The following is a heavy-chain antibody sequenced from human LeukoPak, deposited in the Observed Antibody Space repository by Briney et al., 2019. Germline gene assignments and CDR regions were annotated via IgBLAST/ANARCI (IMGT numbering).Heavy chain of an antibody. J-gene: IGHJ6*03. Sequence: PGGSLRLSCAASGFTFSSYWMTWVRQAPGKGLEWVANIKQDGSEEYSVDSVKGRFTISRDNAKTSLYMQMNSLRAEDTAVYYCARVMSASVWRTYGSYYYYYYMDVWGKGTTVTVSS. D-gene: IGHD3-16*01. CDR2: IKQDGSEE. V-gene: IGHV3-7*01. CDR3: ARVMSASVWRTYGSYYYYYYMDV. CDR1: GFTFSSYW.